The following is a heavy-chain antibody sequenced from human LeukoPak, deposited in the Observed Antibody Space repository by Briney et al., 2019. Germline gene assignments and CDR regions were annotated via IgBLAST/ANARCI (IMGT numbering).Heavy chain of an antibody. CDR1: GGSISSYY. D-gene: IGHD2-8*02. J-gene: IGHJ4*02. V-gene: IGHV4-59*08. CDR3: VGHHPRNTVDF. Sequence: SETLSLTCTVAGGSISSYYWSWIRQPPGKGLEWIAYISDIGSINYNPSLKSRVTISLDTSKNQFSLKLSSVTAADTAVYYCVGHHPRNTVDFWGQGTLVTVSS. CDR2: ISDIGSI.